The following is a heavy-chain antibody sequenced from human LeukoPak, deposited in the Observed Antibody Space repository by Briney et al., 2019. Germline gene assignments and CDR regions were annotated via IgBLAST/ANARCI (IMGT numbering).Heavy chain of an antibody. Sequence: SETLSLTCTVSGGSISGTSYYWGWIRQPPGKGLEWIGSIYYSGSTYYNPSLKSRVTISVDTSKNQFSLKLSSVTAADTAAYYCARVQSRLSWFDPWGQGTLVTVSS. V-gene: IGHV4-39*07. CDR3: ARVQSRLSWFDP. CDR1: GGSISGTSYY. CDR2: IYYSGST. J-gene: IGHJ5*02.